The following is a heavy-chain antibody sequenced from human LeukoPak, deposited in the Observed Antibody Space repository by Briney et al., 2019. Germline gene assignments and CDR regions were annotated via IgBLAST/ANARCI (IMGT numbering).Heavy chain of an antibody. J-gene: IGHJ5*02. CDR2: IKQDGSEK. V-gene: IGHV3-7*01. CDR1: GFTFSSYW. CDR3: ARDSLETGNNWFDP. Sequence: GGSLRLSCAASGFTFSSYWMSWVRQAPGKGLEWVANIKQDGSEKYYVDSVKGRFTISRDNAKNSLYLQMNSLRAEDTAVYYCARDSLETGNNWFDPWGQGTLVTVSS. D-gene: IGHD3-9*01.